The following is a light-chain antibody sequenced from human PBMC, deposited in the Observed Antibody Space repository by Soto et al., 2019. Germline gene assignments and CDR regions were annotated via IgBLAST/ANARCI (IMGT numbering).Light chain of an antibody. J-gene: IGKJ1*01. V-gene: IGKV3-20*01. CDR3: QFYGDPSKT. CDR2: DAS. Sequence: EIVLTQSPGTLSLSPGERGTLSCRASQTVSSNFLAWYQQKPGQAPRLLIFDASTRATGTPDRFTGSGSGTDFTLTISRLEPEDLAVYYCQFYGDPSKTFGQGTKVDIK. CDR1: QTVSSNF.